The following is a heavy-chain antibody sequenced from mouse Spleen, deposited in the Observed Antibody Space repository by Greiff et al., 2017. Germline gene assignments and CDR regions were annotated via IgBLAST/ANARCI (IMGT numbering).Heavy chain of an antibody. CDR2: IYPGSGNT. CDR1: GYTFTDYY. J-gene: IGHJ4*01. CDR3: ARKGRGSGSAMDY. D-gene: IGHD1-3*01. V-gene: IGHV1-76*01. Sequence: VKLQESGAELVRPGASVKLSCKASGYTFTDYYINWVKQRPGQGLEWIARIYPGSGNTYYNEKFKGKATLTAEKSSSTAYMQLSSLTSEDSAVYFCARKGRGSGSAMDYWGQGTSVTVSS.